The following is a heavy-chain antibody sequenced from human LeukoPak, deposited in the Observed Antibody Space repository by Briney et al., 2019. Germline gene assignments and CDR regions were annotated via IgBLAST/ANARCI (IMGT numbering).Heavy chain of an antibody. CDR2: INPNSGGT. D-gene: IGHD2-2*01. J-gene: IGHJ6*03. CDR3: ARDVGYCSSTSCCANYPMDV. CDR1: GYTFTGYY. V-gene: IGHV1-2*02. Sequence: ASVKVSCKASGYTFTGYYMHWVRQAPGQGLEWMGWINPNSGGTNYAQKFQGRVTMTRDTSISTAYMKLSRLRSDDTAVYYCARDVGYCSSTSCCANYPMDVWGKGTTVTVSS.